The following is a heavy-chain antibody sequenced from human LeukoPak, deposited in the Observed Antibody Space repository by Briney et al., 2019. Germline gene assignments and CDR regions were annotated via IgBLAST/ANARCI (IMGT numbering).Heavy chain of an antibody. CDR1: GFTFSSYA. V-gene: IGHV3-23*01. D-gene: IGHD2-2*01. Sequence: PGGSLRLSCAASGFTFSSYAMSWVRQAPGKGLEWVSAISGSGGSTYYADSVKGRFSISRDNSKNTLYLQLTRLRAEDTAVYYCAKEKAGYCSSTSCFDGYDYWGQGTLVTVSS. CDR2: ISGSGGST. J-gene: IGHJ4*02. CDR3: AKEKAGYCSSTSCFDGYDY.